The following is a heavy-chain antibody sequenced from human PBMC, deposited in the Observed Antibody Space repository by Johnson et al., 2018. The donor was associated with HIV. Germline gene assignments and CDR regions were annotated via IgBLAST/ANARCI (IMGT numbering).Heavy chain of an antibody. CDR3: AKDLRSGNRREAFDI. V-gene: IGHV3-66*01. Sequence: VLLVESGGGLVQPGGSLRLSCAASGFTVSSNYMSWVRQAPGKGLEWVSGIYSGGRTYYADSVKGRFTISRDNSKNTVYLQMHSLRGEDTAVYYCAKDLRSGNRREAFDIWGQGTMVTVSS. CDR2: IYSGGRT. D-gene: IGHD1-14*01. J-gene: IGHJ3*02. CDR1: GFTVSSNY.